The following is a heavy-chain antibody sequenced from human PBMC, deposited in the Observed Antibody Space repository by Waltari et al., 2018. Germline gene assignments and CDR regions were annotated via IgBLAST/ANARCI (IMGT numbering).Heavy chain of an antibody. CDR3: ARAAPRGVVVPPYYMDV. V-gene: IGHV4-34*01. CDR2: IDHSINT. CDR1: GGPLIGHS. J-gene: IGHJ6*04. Sequence: QVQLHQWGAGLVKPSETLSLRCAVSGGPLIGHSWSWIRQPPGKGLEWIGDIDHSINTNYNPSLESRLSISVDSSRGVVFLKLTSVTAAYTAVYYCARAAPRGVVVPPYYMDVWATGTTVTVSS. D-gene: IGHD3-16*02.